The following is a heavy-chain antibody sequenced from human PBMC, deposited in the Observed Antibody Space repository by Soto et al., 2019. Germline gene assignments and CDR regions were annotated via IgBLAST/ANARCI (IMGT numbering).Heavy chain of an antibody. CDR3: ARGPTGWFDP. V-gene: IGHV4-59*01. CDR1: GGSISSYY. J-gene: IGHJ5*02. D-gene: IGHD2-8*02. CDR2: IYYSGST. Sequence: SETLSLTCTVSGGSISSYYWSWIRQPPGKGLERIGYIYYSGSTNYNPSLKSRVTISVDTSKNQFSLKLSSVTAADTAVYYCARGPTGWFDPWGQGTLVTVSS.